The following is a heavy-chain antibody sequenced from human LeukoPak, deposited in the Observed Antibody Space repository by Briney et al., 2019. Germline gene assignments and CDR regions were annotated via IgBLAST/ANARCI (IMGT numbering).Heavy chain of an antibody. J-gene: IGHJ3*02. V-gene: IGHV3-53*01. CDR1: GIIVSSNY. D-gene: IGHD2-15*01. Sequence: PGGSLRLSCAASGIIVSSNYMSWVRQAPGKGLEWVSVIYSGGSTYYADSVKGRFTISRDNSKNTLYLQMNSLRAEDTAVYYCARVDCSGGSCLGDAFDIWGQGTMVTVSS. CDR2: IYSGGST. CDR3: ARVDCSGGSCLGDAFDI.